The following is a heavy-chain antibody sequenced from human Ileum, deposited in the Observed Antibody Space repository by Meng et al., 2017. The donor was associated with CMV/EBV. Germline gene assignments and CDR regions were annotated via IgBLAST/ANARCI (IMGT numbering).Heavy chain of an antibody. D-gene: IGHD6-6*01. CDR2: VNPNSGAT. Sequence: SCKASGYAFTAYYLHWVRQAPGQGLEWMGRVNPNSGATDFPQKFQGRVTMTRDTSTTTAYMELSSLTSDDTAVYYCGTAYSSSDVDFWGQGTLVTVSS. CDR3: GTAYSSSDVDF. CDR1: GYAFTAYY. J-gene: IGHJ4*02. V-gene: IGHV1-2*02.